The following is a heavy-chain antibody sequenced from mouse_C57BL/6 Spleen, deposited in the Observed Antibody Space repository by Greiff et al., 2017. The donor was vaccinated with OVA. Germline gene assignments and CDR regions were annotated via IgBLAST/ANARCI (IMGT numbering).Heavy chain of an antibody. CDR3: TTGLPVSYAMDY. J-gene: IGHJ4*01. V-gene: IGHV14-1*01. CDR1: GFNIKDYY. D-gene: IGHD2-2*01. Sequence: EVQLQQSGAELVRPGASVKLSCTASGFNIKDYYMHWVKQRPEQGLEWIGRIDPEDGDTEYAPKFQGKATMTADPSSNTAYLQLSSLTSEDTAVYYCTTGLPVSYAMDYWGQGTSVTVSS. CDR2: IDPEDGDT.